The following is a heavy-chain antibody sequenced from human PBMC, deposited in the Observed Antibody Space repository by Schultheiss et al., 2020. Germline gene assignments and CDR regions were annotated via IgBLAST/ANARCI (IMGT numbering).Heavy chain of an antibody. V-gene: IGHV4-38-2*02. D-gene: IGHD2-15*01. CDR1: GYSISSGYY. Sequence: SATLPLTCAVSGYSISSGYYWGWIRQPPGKGLEWIGEINHSGSTNYNPSLKSRVTISVDTSKNQFSLKLSSVTAADTAVYYCAREKGGVALGPWGQGTLVTVSS. CDR3: AREKGGVALGP. CDR2: INHSGST. J-gene: IGHJ5*02.